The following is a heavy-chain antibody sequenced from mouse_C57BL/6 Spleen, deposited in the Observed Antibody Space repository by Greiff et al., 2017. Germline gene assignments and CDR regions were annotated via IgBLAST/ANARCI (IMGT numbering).Heavy chain of an antibody. CDR2: INPNNGGT. CDR3: AGSGHYYGSSYGFDY. D-gene: IGHD1-1*01. CDR1: GYTFTDYY. Sequence: VQLQQSGPELVKPGASVKISCKASGYTFTDYYMNWVKQSHGKSLEWIGDINPNNGGTSYNQKFKGKATLTVDKSSSTAYMKLRSLTSEDSAVYYCAGSGHYYGSSYGFDYWGKGTTLTVSS. V-gene: IGHV1-26*01. J-gene: IGHJ2*01.